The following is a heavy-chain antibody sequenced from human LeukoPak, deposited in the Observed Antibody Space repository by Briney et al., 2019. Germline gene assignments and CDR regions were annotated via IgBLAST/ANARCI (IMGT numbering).Heavy chain of an antibody. CDR3: ARGYYGDYVYDY. D-gene: IGHD4-17*01. V-gene: IGHV3-21*01. CDR2: ISSSCIYI. J-gene: IGHJ4*02. CDR1: GFTFSSYS. Sequence: GGSLRLSCAASGFTFSSYSMNWVRQAPGKGLVWVSSISSSCIYIYYADSVKGRFTISRDNAKNSLYLQMNSLRAEDTAVYYCARGYYGDYVYDYWGQGTLVTVSS.